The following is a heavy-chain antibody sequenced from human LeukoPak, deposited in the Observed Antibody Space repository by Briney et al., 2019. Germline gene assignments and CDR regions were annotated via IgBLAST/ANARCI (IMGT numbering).Heavy chain of an antibody. Sequence: GGSLRLSCAAPGFNVSSNYMSWVRQAPGKGLEWVSVIYRGGSTYYAGSVKGRFIISRDNSKNTLYLQMNSLRAEDTAVYYCARAGGYCSSTRCYDAFDIWGQGTMVTVSS. CDR2: IYRGGST. CDR1: GFNVSSNY. J-gene: IGHJ3*02. V-gene: IGHV3-66*01. D-gene: IGHD2-2*01. CDR3: ARAGGYCSSTRCYDAFDI.